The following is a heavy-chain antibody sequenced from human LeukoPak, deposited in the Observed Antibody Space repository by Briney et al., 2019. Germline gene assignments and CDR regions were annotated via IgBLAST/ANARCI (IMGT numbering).Heavy chain of an antibody. J-gene: IGHJ4*02. CDR2: ISSSSSYI. Sequence: GGSLRLSCAASGFTFSSYSMNWVRQAPGKGLEWVSSISSSSSYIYYADSVKGRFTISRDNSKNTLSLQMNSLRAEDTAVYYCAKDPSGIGDYWGQGTLVTVSS. CDR1: GFTFSSYS. V-gene: IGHV3-21*01. D-gene: IGHD1-26*01. CDR3: AKDPSGIGDY.